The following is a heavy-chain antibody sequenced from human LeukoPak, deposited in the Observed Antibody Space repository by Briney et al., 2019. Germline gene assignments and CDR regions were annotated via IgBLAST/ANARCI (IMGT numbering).Heavy chain of an antibody. D-gene: IGHD4/OR15-4a*01. Sequence: SETLSLTCTVSGGSISSYYWSWIRQPPGKGLEWIGYVYYSGSTNYNPSLKSRVTISVDTSKNQSSLKLSSVTAADTAVYYCAREYGGDAFDIWGQGIMVTVSS. V-gene: IGHV4-59*01. CDR2: VYYSGST. CDR3: AREYGGDAFDI. J-gene: IGHJ3*02. CDR1: GGSISSYY.